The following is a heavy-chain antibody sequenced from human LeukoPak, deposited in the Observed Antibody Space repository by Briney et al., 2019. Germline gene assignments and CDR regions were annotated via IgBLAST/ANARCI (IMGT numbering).Heavy chain of an antibody. D-gene: IGHD6-19*01. Sequence: PSETLSLTCAVYGGSFSDYYWSWIRQPPGKGLEWIGEINHSGSTNYNPSLKSRVTISVDTSNNQFSLKLSSVTAADTAVYYCVRSRLGTDLWGRGILVTVSS. CDR1: GGSFSDYY. J-gene: IGHJ2*01. V-gene: IGHV4-34*01. CDR2: INHSGST. CDR3: VRSRLGTDL.